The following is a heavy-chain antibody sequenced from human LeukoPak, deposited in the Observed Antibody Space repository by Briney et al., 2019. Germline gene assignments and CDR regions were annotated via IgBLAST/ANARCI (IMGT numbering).Heavy chain of an antibody. J-gene: IGHJ4*02. CDR1: GFTFNKYA. V-gene: IGHV3-64D*06. CDR2: INNVGDRA. CDR3: VKDRSWGGSGWYFDY. D-gene: IGHD6-19*01. Sequence: GGSLRLSCAASGFTFNKYALHWVRQAPGKGLEHISLINNVGDRAYCADSVTGKFTISRDNPKNTLYLQMSSLRAEDTAVYYCVKDRSWGGSGWYFDYWGQGTLVTVSS.